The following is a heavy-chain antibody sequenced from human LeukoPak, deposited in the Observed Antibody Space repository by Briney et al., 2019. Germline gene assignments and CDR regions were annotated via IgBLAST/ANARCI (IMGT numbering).Heavy chain of an antibody. CDR3: ARGEYGDYGY. J-gene: IGHJ4*02. D-gene: IGHD4-17*01. Sequence: SETLSLTCTVSGYSISSGYYWGWIRQPPGKGLEWIGSIYHSGSTYYNPSLKSRVTISVDTSKNQFSLKLSSVTAADTAVYYCARGEYGDYGYWGQGTLVTVSS. CDR1: GYSISSGYY. V-gene: IGHV4-38-2*02. CDR2: IYHSGST.